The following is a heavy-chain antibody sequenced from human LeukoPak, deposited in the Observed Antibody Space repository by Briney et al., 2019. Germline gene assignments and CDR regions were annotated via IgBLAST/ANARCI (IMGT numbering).Heavy chain of an antibody. J-gene: IGHJ3*02. CDR3: ARQWFGVAPSRNDAFDI. CDR1: GFTFTSYW. D-gene: IGHD3-10*01. Sequence: GGSLRLSCAASGFTFTSYWMTWVRQAPGKGLEWVANIKQDGSEKYYVDSVKGRFTICRDNAKNSLYLQMNSLRAEDTAMYYCARQWFGVAPSRNDAFDIWGQGTMVTVSS. V-gene: IGHV3-7*01. CDR2: IKQDGSEK.